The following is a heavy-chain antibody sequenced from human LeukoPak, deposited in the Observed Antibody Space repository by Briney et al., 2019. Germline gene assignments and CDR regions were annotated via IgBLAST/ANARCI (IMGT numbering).Heavy chain of an antibody. Sequence: ASVTVSCKASGYTFTNYGISWVRQAPGQGLEWLGWISVYNGNTNYAQKVQARVTMTTDTSASTAYMELRSLRSDDTAVYYCARNVSAPSDHAGYFDYWGQGTLVTVFS. V-gene: IGHV1-18*01. CDR2: ISVYNGNT. CDR1: GYTFTNYG. D-gene: IGHD1-14*01. CDR3: ARNVSAPSDHAGYFDY. J-gene: IGHJ4*02.